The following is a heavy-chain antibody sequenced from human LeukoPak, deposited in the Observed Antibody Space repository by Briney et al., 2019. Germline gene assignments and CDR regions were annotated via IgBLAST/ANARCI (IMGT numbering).Heavy chain of an antibody. V-gene: IGHV3-21*01. CDR1: GFTFSSYS. CDR2: ISSSSSYI. Sequence: GGSLRLSXAASGFTFSSYSMNWVRQAPGKGLEWVSSISSSSSYIYYADSVKGRFTISRDNAKNSLYLQMNSLRAEDTAVYYRARNYDFWSGYFDWYFDLWGRGTLVTVSS. D-gene: IGHD3-3*01. CDR3: ARNYDFWSGYFDWYFDL. J-gene: IGHJ2*01.